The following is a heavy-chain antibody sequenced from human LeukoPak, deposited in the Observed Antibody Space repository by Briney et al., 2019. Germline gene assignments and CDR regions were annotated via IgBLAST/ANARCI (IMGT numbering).Heavy chain of an antibody. CDR2: INPNSGGT. J-gene: IGHJ4*02. CDR1: GGTFSSYA. D-gene: IGHD3-22*01. V-gene: IGHV1-2*02. Sequence: ASVKVSCKASGGTFSSYAISWVRQAPGQGLEWMGWINPNSGGTNYAQKFQGRVTMTRDTSISTAYMELSRLRSDDTAVYYCARGGEDYYDSSGYLDYWGQGTLVTVSS. CDR3: ARGGEDYYDSSGYLDY.